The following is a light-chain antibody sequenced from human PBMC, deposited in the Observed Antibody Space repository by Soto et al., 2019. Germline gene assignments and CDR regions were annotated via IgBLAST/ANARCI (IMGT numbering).Light chain of an antibody. J-gene: IGKJ1*01. CDR3: QQYNDYWT. V-gene: IGKV1-39*01. CDR2: AAS. CDR1: QSISTY. Sequence: DIQMTQSPSSLSASVGDRVIITCRASQSISTYLNWYQQKPGKAPKFLIYAASSLQSGVPSRFSGSGSGTEFTLSISSLQPDDFATYFCQQYNDYWTLGQGTKVDIK.